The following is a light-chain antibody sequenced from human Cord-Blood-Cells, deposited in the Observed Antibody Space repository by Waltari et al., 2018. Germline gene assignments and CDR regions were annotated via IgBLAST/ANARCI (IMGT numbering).Light chain of an antibody. CDR2: EVS. CDR3: SSYTSSSTLV. Sequence: QPALTNPAPGSGPLGRSITISCTGPSRDVVGYNYVSWYQQPPGKAPKLMIYEVSNRPSGVSNRFSGSKSGNTASLTISGLQAEDEADYYCSSYTSSSTLVFGGGTKLTVL. J-gene: IGLJ2*01. V-gene: IGLV2-14*01. CDR1: SRDVVGYNY.